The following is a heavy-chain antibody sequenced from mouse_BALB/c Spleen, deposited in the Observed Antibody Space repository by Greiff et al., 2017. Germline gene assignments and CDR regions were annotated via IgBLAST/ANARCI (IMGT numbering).Heavy chain of an antibody. D-gene: IGHD2-14*01. V-gene: IGHV1-15*01. J-gene: IGHJ3*01. CDR3: TSYYRYPFAY. Sequence: VQLVESGAELVRPGASVTLSCKASGYTFTDYEMHWVKQTPVHGLEWIGAIDPETGGTAYNQKFKGKATLTADKSSSTAYMELRSLTSEDSAVYYCTSYYRYPFAYWGQGTLVTVSA. CDR1: GYTFTDYE. CDR2: IDPETGGT.